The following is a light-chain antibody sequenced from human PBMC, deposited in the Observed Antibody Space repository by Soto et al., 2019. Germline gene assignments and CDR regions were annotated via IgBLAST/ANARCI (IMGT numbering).Light chain of an antibody. V-gene: IGKV3-15*01. CDR2: GAS. CDR1: QSVSSN. J-gene: IGKJ1*01. CDR3: QHYNNWPPWT. Sequence: EIVMTQSPATLSVSPGERATLSCRASQSVSSNLAWYQQRPGQAPRLLIYGASTRATGIPARFSGSGSGTDFTLTISSLQSEDFAVYCCQHYNNWPPWTFGQGTKVDIK.